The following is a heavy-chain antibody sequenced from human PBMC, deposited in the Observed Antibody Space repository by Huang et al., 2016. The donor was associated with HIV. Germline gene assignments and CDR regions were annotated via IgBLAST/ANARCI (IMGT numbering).Heavy chain of an antibody. CDR3: ARDPRIQSWLNFFDY. D-gene: IGHD3-22*01. J-gene: IGHJ4*02. CDR2: INSDGSST. Sequence: EVQLVESAGGLVQPGGSLRLSCAASGFSISSYWMHWVRQAPGKGLVWVSSINSDGSSTSYADSVKGRFTISRDNAKNTLYLQMNSLRAEDTAVYYCARDPRIQSWLNFFDYWGQGTLVSVSS. CDR1: GFSISSYW. V-gene: IGHV3-74*01.